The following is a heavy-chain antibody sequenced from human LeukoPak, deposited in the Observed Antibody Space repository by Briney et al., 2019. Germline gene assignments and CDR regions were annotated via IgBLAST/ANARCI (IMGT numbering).Heavy chain of an antibody. CDR2: IYYTGSS. V-gene: IGHV4-39*07. J-gene: IGHJ4*02. CDR3: ARDTDSGSYFDY. Sequence: SETLSLTCTVSGDSITNNNCYWGWVRQPPGKGLEWIASIYYTGSSYYNPSLKSRVTMSVDTSKNQFSLKLSSVTAADTAVYYCARDTDSGSYFDYWGQGTLVTVSS. D-gene: IGHD1-26*01. CDR1: GDSITNNNCY.